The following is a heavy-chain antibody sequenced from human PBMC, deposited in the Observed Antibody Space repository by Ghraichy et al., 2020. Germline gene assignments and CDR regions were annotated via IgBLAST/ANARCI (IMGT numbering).Heavy chain of an antibody. CDR3: ARDYNMVYSSSWYPPNYYGMDV. Sequence: GGSLRLSCAASGFTFSSYRMSWVRQAPGKGLEWVANIKQDGSEKYYVDSVKGRFTISRDNAKNSLYLQMNSLRAEDTAVYYCARDYNMVYSSSWYPPNYYGMDVWGQGTTVTVSS. CDR1: GFTFSSYR. D-gene: IGHD6-13*01. V-gene: IGHV3-7*01. J-gene: IGHJ6*02. CDR2: IKQDGSEK.